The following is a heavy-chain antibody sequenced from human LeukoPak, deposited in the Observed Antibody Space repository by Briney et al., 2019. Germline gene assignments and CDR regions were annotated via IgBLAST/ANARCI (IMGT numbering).Heavy chain of an antibody. J-gene: IGHJ5*02. V-gene: IGHV4-59*01. D-gene: IGHD2-15*01. CDR1: GGSMNDYY. CDR3: ARDRYCIGGICYSGRFDP. Sequence: SVTLSLTCTVSGGSMNDYYWSWIRQPPGKGLEWIGYMYYSGSTNYNPSLKSRVSISIDTSKNQFSLKLSSVTAADTAVYYCARDRYCIGGICYSGRFDPWGRGTLVTVSS. CDR2: MYYSGST.